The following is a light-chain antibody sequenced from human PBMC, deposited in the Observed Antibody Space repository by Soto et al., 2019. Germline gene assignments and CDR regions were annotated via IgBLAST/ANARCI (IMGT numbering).Light chain of an antibody. V-gene: IGLV2-8*01. CDR1: SSDVGGYNF. J-gene: IGLJ1*01. Sequence: QSALTQPPSASGSPGQSVTISCTGTSSDVGGYNFVSWYQQHPGKGPKLMIYEVSKRPSGVPDRFSGSKSGNTASLTVSGLQGEDEADYYCSSYAGSIYVFGNGTKVTVL. CDR2: EVS. CDR3: SSYAGSIYV.